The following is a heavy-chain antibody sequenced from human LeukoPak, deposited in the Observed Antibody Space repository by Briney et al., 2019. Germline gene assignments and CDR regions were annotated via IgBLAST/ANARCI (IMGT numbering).Heavy chain of an antibody. J-gene: IGHJ4*02. CDR2: ISSSSSYI. CDR1: GFTFSSYS. D-gene: IGHD2-21*01. Sequence: PGGSLRLSCAASGFTFSSYSMNWVRQAPGKGLEWVSSISSSSSYIYYADSVKGRFTISRDNAKSSLYLQMNSLRAEDTAVYYCARNPAYCGGDCYSGYFDYWGQGTLVTVSS. V-gene: IGHV3-21*01. CDR3: ARNPAYCGGDCYSGYFDY.